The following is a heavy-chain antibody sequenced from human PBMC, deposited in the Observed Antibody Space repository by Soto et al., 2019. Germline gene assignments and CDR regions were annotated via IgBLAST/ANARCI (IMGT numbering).Heavy chain of an antibody. CDR1: GFTFSSYA. D-gene: IGHD4-4*01. Sequence: QVQLVETGGGVVQPGRSLRLSCAASGFTFSSYAMHWVRQAPGKGLEWVAVISYDGSNKYYADSVKGRFTISRDNSKNTLYLQMNSLSAEDTAVYYCARGYSNRVDYWGQGTLVTVSS. V-gene: IGHV3-30-3*01. J-gene: IGHJ4*02. CDR3: ARGYSNRVDY. CDR2: ISYDGSNK.